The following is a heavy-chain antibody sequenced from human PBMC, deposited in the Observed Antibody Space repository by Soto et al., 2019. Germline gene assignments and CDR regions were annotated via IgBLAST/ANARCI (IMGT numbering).Heavy chain of an antibody. J-gene: IGHJ3*02. CDR2: IWYDGSNK. D-gene: IGHD3-16*01. CDR3: ARSLPPHEYVDDAFDI. CDR1: GFTFSSYG. V-gene: IGHV3-33*01. Sequence: VQLVESGGGVVQPGRSLRLSCAASGFTFSSYGMHWVRQAPGKGLEWVAVIWYDGSNKYYADSVKGRFTISRDNSKNPLYLQMNSLRAEDTAVYYCARSLPPHEYVDDAFDIWGQGTMVTVSS.